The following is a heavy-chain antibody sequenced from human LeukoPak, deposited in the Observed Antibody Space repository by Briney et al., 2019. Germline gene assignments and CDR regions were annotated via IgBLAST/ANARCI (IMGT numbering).Heavy chain of an antibody. J-gene: IGHJ4*02. Sequence: PSETLSLTSTVSDGSISSSSYYWGWIRQPPGMGLEWIGTIYYNGGTQYNPSLKSRVTISVDTSKNQFSLKLSSVTAADTAVYYCASTYNWNYFGYWGQGTLVTVSS. CDR1: DGSISSSSYY. CDR3: ASTYNWNYFGY. CDR2: IYYNGGT. V-gene: IGHV4-39*07. D-gene: IGHD1-20*01.